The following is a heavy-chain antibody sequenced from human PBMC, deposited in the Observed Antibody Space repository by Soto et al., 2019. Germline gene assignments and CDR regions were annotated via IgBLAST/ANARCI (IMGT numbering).Heavy chain of an antibody. CDR2: IVVGSGNT. CDR3: AADLGTTVTMLDY. V-gene: IGHV1-58*01. D-gene: IGHD4-17*01. CDR1: GFTFTSSA. Sequence: SVKVSCKASGFTFTSSAVQWVRQARGQRLEWIGWIVVGSGNTNYAQKFQERVTITRDMSTSTAYMELSSLRSEDTAVYYCAADLGTTVTMLDYWGQATLVTVSS. J-gene: IGHJ4*02.